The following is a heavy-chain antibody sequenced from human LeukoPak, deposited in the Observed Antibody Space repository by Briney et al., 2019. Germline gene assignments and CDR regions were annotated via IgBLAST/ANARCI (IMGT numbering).Heavy chain of an antibody. D-gene: IGHD2-15*01. CDR3: ARDWYCSGGSCCNDN. Sequence: GGSLRLSCAASGFTVSDNYISWVRQAPGKGLEWVSIIYTGGNTYYADSVKGRFTISSDNSKNTVYLQMNRLRAEDTAVYFCARDWYCSGGSCCNDNWGQGTLVTVSS. CDR1: GFTVSDNY. V-gene: IGHV3-66*01. J-gene: IGHJ4*02. CDR2: IYTGGNT.